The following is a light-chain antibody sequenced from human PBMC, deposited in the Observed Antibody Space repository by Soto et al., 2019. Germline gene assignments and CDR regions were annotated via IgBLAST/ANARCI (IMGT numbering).Light chain of an antibody. CDR1: RSVSSNF. CDR2: GAS. CDR3: QQYGSSPPLT. J-gene: IGKJ4*01. Sequence: EIVLTQSPGTLSLSPGGRATLSCRASRSVSSNFLAWYQQKPGQAPRLLIYGASSRATGIPDRFSGGGSGTDFTLTISRLEPEDFAVYYCQQYGSSPPLTFGGGTKVEI. V-gene: IGKV3-20*01.